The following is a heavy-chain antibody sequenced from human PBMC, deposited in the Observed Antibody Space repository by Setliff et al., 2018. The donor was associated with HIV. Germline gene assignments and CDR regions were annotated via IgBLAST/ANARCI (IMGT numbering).Heavy chain of an antibody. J-gene: IGHJ6*03. Sequence: SETLSLTCTVSGASISSSGYYWGWIRQPPGKGLEWIGTIYYSGSTYYNPSLKGRVTISVDTSKNQFSLKLSSVTAADTAAYYCARVDCSSTSCYRDYYYYMDVWGKGTTVTVSS. CDR3: ARVDCSSTSCYRDYYYYMDV. CDR2: IYYSGST. CDR1: GASISSSGYY. D-gene: IGHD2-2*01. V-gene: IGHV4-39*01.